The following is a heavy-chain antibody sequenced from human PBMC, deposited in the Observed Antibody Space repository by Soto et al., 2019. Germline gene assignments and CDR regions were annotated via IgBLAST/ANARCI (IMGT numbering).Heavy chain of an antibody. D-gene: IGHD3-10*01. V-gene: IGHV3-23*01. J-gene: IGHJ5*02. Sequence: EVQLLESGGGLVQPGGSLRLSCAASGFTFSSYAMSWVRQAPGKGLEWVSAISGSGGSTYYADSVKGRFTISRDNSKNTLYLQMNSLRAEDTAVYYCAEGAVLWFGELLVQKNWFDPWGQGTLVTVSS. CDR2: ISGSGGST. CDR1: GFTFSSYA. CDR3: AEGAVLWFGELLVQKNWFDP.